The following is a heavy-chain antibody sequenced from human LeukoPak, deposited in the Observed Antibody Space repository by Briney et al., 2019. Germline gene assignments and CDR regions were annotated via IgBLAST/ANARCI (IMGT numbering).Heavy chain of an antibody. CDR3: AIGSSSHYYYYYIDV. CDR1: GYTFTSYD. J-gene: IGHJ6*03. D-gene: IGHD6-6*01. V-gene: IGHV1-8*01. Sequence: ASVKVSCKASGYTFTSYDINWVRQATGQGLEWMGWMNPNSGNTGYAQKFQGRVTMTRNTSINTAYMELSSLRYEHTAVYYCAIGSSSHYYYYYIDVWGKGTTVTVSS. CDR2: MNPNSGNT.